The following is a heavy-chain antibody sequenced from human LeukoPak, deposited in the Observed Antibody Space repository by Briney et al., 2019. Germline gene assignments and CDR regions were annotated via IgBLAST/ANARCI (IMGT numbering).Heavy chain of an antibody. CDR3: TTLTVASNFDY. CDR2: ISSSGTTT. D-gene: IGHD6-19*01. Sequence: PGGSLRLSCAASGFSFSVYEIHWVRQAPGKGLEWISDISSSGTTTYYADSVKGRFTISRDNAKNSLYLQMNSLRAEDTAVYCCTTLTVASNFDYWGQGTLVTVSS. V-gene: IGHV3-48*03. J-gene: IGHJ4*02. CDR1: GFSFSVYE.